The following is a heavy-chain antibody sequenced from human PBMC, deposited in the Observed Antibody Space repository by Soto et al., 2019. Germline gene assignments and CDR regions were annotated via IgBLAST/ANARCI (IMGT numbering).Heavy chain of an antibody. J-gene: IGHJ3*02. CDR1: GGSISSYY. CDR2: IYYSGST. CDR3: ARGIPYYYDSSGYYDLGAFDI. V-gene: IGHV4-59*01. D-gene: IGHD3-22*01. Sequence: SSETLSLTCTVSGGSISSYYWSWIRQPPGKGLEWIGYIYYSGSTNYNPSLKSRVTISVDTSKNQFSLKLSSVTAADTAVYYCARGIPYYYDSSGYYDLGAFDIWGQGTMVTVSS.